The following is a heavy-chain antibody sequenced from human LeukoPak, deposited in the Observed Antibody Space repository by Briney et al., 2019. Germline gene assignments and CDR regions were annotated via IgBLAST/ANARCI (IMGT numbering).Heavy chain of an antibody. V-gene: IGHV3-23*01. D-gene: IGHD3-22*01. CDR3: AKDRPNYFGTNGHYYRRDGDF. CDR1: EFTFSIYA. CDR2: ITSTGEST. Sequence: GSLRLSCAASEFTFSIYAMSWVRQAPGRGLEWVASITSTGESTLYAGSVKGRFTISRDNSKYTVYLQMNSLRAEDTTIYYCAKDRPNYFGTNGHYYRRDGDFWGQGTLVTVSS. J-gene: IGHJ4*02.